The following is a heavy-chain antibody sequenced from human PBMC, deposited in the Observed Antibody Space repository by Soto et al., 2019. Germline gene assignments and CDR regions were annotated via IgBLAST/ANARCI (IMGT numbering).Heavy chain of an antibody. CDR3: AHRRVAEGVTWEGGALDY. J-gene: IGHJ4*02. D-gene: IGHD3-10*01. Sequence: QITLEESGVKPTQTLTLTCTFSGFSLSTYGVGVAWIRQPPGKALEWLAVIYWDDDKRYSPSLRNRLTITKDTSNNQVVLSMTNMDPVDTATYYCAHRRVAEGVTWEGGALDYWGQGTLVTVSS. V-gene: IGHV2-5*02. CDR1: GFSLSTYGVG. CDR2: IYWDDDK.